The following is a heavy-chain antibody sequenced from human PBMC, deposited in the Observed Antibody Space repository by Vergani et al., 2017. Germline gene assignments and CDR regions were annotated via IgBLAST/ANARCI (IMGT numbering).Heavy chain of an antibody. D-gene: IGHD3-22*01. CDR1: GYTFTSYG. CDR3: ARGETDSRHYYDSSGYYYGGHDAFDI. Sequence: QVQLVQSGAEVKKPGASVKVSCKASGYTFTSYGISWVRQAPGQGLEWMGWISAYNGNTNYAQKLQGRVTMTTDTSTSTAYMELRSLRSDDTAVYYCARGETDSRHYYDSSGYYYGGHDAFDIWGQGTMVTVSS. CDR2: ISAYNGNT. J-gene: IGHJ3*02. V-gene: IGHV1-18*01.